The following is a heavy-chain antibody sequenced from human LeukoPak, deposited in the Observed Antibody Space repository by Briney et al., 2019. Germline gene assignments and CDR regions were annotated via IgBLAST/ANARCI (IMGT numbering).Heavy chain of an antibody. J-gene: IGHJ6*03. D-gene: IGHD2-15*01. V-gene: IGHV1-2*02. CDR3: ARDRLLGYCSGGSCSITYYYYYMDV. CDR2: INPNSGDT. CDR1: GYSFSGYY. Sequence: ASVKVSCKASGYSFSGYYMHWVRQAPGQGLEWMGWINPNSGDTNYAQKFQGRVTMTRDTSIGAAYMELSGLISDDTAVYYCARDRLLGYCSGGSCSITYYYYYMDVWGKGTTVTISS.